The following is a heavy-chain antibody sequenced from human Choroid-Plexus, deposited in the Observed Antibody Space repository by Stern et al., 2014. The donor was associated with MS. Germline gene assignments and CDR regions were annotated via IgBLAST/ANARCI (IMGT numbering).Heavy chain of an antibody. CDR1: GFTLGSCA. CDR2: VSYDGSNK. CDR3: AKDRQYVTYFFDH. V-gene: IGHV3-30*18. D-gene: IGHD2-2*01. J-gene: IGHJ5*02. Sequence: QVQLVESGGGVVQPGRPLRLSCVASGFTLGSCAMHWVRQAPGKGLEWVAGVSYDGSNKYYADSVKGRFTISRDNSQNTLYMQMSSLRPEDTAVYYCAKDRQYVTYFFDHWGQGSLVTVSS.